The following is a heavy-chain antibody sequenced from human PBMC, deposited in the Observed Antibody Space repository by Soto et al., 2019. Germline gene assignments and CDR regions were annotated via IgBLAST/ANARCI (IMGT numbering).Heavy chain of an antibody. CDR2: VSAYNGNT. D-gene: IGHD2-8*01. CDR1: GYTFISYG. Sequence: QVQLVQSGAEVKKPGASVKVSCRASGYTFISYGISWVRQAPGQGLEWMGWVSAYNGNTNYPQSLQGRLTMTTDTSTTTAYMELRSLRSDDTAVYYCARDPYHVLMVNAPNLYGMDVWGQGTTVIVSS. CDR3: ARDPYHVLMVNAPNLYGMDV. J-gene: IGHJ6*02. V-gene: IGHV1-18*01.